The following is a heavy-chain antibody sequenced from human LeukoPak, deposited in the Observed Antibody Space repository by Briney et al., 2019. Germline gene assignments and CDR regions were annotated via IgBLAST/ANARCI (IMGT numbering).Heavy chain of an antibody. CDR1: GGSISSGGYS. Sequence: SETLSLTCTVSGGSISSGGYSWSWIRQHPGKGLEWIGYIYYSGSTYYNPSLKSRVTISVDTSKNQFSLKLSSVTAADTAVYYCARRWPYDSDAFDIRGQGTMVTVSS. CDR2: IYYSGST. D-gene: IGHD3-22*01. CDR3: ARRWPYDSDAFDI. J-gene: IGHJ3*02. V-gene: IGHV4-31*03.